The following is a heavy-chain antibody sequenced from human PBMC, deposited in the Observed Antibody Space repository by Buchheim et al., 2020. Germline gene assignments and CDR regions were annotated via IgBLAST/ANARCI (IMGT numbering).Heavy chain of an antibody. J-gene: IGHJ4*02. CDR1: GFTFSSYW. Sequence: EVQLVESGGGLVQPGGSLRLSCAASGFTFSSYWMSWVRQAPGKGLEWVANIKQDGSEKYYVDSVKGRFTISRDNAKNSLYLQMNSLRAEDTAVYYCARDLLGFLEWLLYPSYFDYWGQGTL. D-gene: IGHD3-3*01. V-gene: IGHV3-7*01. CDR2: IKQDGSEK. CDR3: ARDLLGFLEWLLYPSYFDY.